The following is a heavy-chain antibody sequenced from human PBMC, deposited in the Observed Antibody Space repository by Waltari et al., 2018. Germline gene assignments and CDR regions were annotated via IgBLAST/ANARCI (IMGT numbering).Heavy chain of an antibody. D-gene: IGHD3-3*01. CDR2: IYTSGST. Sequence: QVQLQESGPGLVKPSQTLSLTCTVSGGSISSGSYYWSWIRQPAGKGLEWIGRIYTSGSTNYNPSRKSRVTISVDTSKNQFSLKLSSVTAADTAVYYCARGNYDFWSGKGNWFDPWGQGTLVTVSS. CDR3: ARGNYDFWSGKGNWFDP. J-gene: IGHJ5*02. CDR1: GGSISSGSYY. V-gene: IGHV4-61*02.